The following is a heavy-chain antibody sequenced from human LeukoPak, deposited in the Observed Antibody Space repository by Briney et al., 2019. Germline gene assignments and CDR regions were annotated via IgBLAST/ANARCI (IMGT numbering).Heavy chain of an antibody. D-gene: IGHD6-19*01. CDR3: ARIAVAGTGFGYYFDY. CDR1: GFTFDDYG. J-gene: IGHJ4*02. Sequence: GGSLRLSCAASGFTFDDYGLSWVCQAPGKGLEWVSGINWNGGSTGYADSVKGRFTISRDNAKNSLYLQMNSLRAEDTAVYYCARIAVAGTGFGYYFDYWGQGTLVTVSS. V-gene: IGHV3-20*04. CDR2: INWNGGST.